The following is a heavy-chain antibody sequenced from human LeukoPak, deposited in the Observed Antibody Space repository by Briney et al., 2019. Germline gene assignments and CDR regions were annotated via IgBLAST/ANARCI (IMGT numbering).Heavy chain of an antibody. J-gene: IGHJ5*02. CDR2: TYYRSTWFN. Sequence: SQTLSLTCAISGDSVSSNSVTWNWIRQSPPRGLEWLGRTYYRSTWFNDYAVSVRGRITVNPDTSKNQFSLHLNSVTPEDTAVYYCARRLTQYDCFDPWGQGILVTVSS. D-gene: IGHD2-2*01. V-gene: IGHV6-1*01. CDR3: ARRLTQYDCFDP. CDR1: GDSVSSNSVT.